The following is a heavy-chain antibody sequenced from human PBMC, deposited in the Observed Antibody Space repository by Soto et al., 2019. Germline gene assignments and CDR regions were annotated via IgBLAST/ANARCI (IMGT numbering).Heavy chain of an antibody. CDR1: GGTFSSYA. Sequence: SVKVSCKASGGTFSSYAISWVRQAPGQGLEWMGGIIPIFGTANYAQKFQGRVTITADEPTSTAYMELSSLRSEDTAVYYCASEIAARPLYYYGMDVWGQGTTVTVSS. CDR3: ASEIAARPLYYYGMDV. CDR2: IIPIFGTA. J-gene: IGHJ6*02. V-gene: IGHV1-69*13. D-gene: IGHD6-6*01.